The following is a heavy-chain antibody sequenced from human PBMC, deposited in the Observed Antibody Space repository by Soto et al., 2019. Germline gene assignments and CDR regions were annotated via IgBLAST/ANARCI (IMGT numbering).Heavy chain of an antibody. CDR1: GESVSSNSAA. V-gene: IGHV6-1*01. CDR2: TYYRSKWYN. Sequence: PSQTLSLTCAISGESVSSNSAAWNWIRQSPSRGLEWLGRTYYRSKWYNDYAVSVKSRITINPDTSKNQFSLQLNSVTPEDTAVYYCARSVIAVAGPADHFDYWGQGTLVTVSS. D-gene: IGHD6-19*01. J-gene: IGHJ4*02. CDR3: ARSVIAVAGPADHFDY.